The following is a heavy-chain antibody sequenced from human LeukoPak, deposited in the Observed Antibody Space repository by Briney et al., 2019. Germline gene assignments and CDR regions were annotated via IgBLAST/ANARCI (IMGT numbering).Heavy chain of an antibody. Sequence: GGSLRLSCAASGFTFSSYWMHWVRQAPGKGLEWVSYISSSGTTIYYADSVKGRFTISRDNSKNTLYLQMNSLRAEDTAVYYCARGSTVTTSYFDYWGQGTLVTVSS. J-gene: IGHJ4*02. CDR1: GFTFSSYW. CDR2: ISSSGTTI. D-gene: IGHD4-17*01. CDR3: ARGSTVTTSYFDY. V-gene: IGHV3-48*01.